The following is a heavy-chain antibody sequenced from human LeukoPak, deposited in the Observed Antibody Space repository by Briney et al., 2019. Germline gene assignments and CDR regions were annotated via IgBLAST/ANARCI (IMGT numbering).Heavy chain of an antibody. V-gene: IGHV4-59*01. CDR3: ARRGQRDNWFDP. CDR2: IYYIGST. J-gene: IGHJ5*02. CDR1: GGSISSYY. Sequence: SETLSLTCTVSGGSISSYYWSWIRQPPGGGLEWIGYIYYIGSTNYNPPLKSRVPISVDTSKNQFSLKLSPVTAADTAVYYCARRGQRDNWFDPCGEGALVA. D-gene: IGHD6-25*01.